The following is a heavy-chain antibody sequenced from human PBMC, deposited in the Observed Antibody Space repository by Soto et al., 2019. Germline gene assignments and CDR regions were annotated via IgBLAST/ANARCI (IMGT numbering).Heavy chain of an antibody. CDR2: IYYSGST. Sequence: SETLSLTCTVSGGPISSYYWSWIRQPPWKGLEWIGYIYYSGSTNYNPSLKSRVTISVDTSKNQFSLKLSSVTAADTAVYYCARSSGSYYYSYYSVDVWGKGTTVTVSS. CDR1: GGPISSYY. V-gene: IGHV4-59*08. D-gene: IGHD3-10*01. J-gene: IGHJ6*03. CDR3: ARSSGSYYYSYYSVDV.